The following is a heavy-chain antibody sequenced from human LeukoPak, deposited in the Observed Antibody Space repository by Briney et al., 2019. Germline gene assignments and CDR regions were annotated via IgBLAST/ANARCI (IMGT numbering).Heavy chain of an antibody. V-gene: IGHV3-23*01. Sequence: PGGSLRLSCAASGFTFSNSAMRWVRQAPGKGLEWVSTISDSGSGGSTYYADSVKGRFTTSRDNSKNTLYLQMNSLRVEDTAVYYCAKRAVAGPVDNWGQGTLVTVSS. J-gene: IGHJ4*02. D-gene: IGHD6-19*01. CDR2: ISDSGSGGST. CDR1: GFTFSNSA. CDR3: AKRAVAGPVDN.